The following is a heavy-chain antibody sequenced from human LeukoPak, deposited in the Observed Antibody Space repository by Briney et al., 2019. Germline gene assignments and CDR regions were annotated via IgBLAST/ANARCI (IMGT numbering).Heavy chain of an antibody. D-gene: IGHD1-26*01. J-gene: IGHJ4*02. V-gene: IGHV3-30*03. Sequence: PGGTLRLSCAASGFTFSSYGMHWVRQAPGKGLEWVAVISYDGSNKYYADSVKGRFTISRDNSKNTLYLQMNSLRAEDTAVYYCATRSGSFGYWGQGTLVTVSS. CDR1: GFTFSSYG. CDR2: ISYDGSNK. CDR3: ATRSGSFGY.